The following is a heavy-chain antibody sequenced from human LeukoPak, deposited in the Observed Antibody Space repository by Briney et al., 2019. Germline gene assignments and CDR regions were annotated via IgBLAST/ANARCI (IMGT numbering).Heavy chain of an antibody. J-gene: IGHJ4*02. D-gene: IGHD2-2*01. V-gene: IGHV5-51*01. CDR3: ARRPYCSSNSCPRVFEY. CDR2: IYPGDSDT. CDR1: GYRFTSYW. Sequence: GESLKISCKGSGYRFTSYWIGWVRQMPGKGLEWMGIIYPGDSDTRYSPSFQGQVTISADKSISTAYLQWSSLKASDTAMYFCARRPYCSSNSCPRVFEYWGQGTLVTVSS.